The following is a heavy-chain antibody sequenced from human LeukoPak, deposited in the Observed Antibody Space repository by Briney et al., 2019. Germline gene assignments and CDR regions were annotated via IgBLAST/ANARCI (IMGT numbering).Heavy chain of an antibody. CDR2: ISYDGSNK. V-gene: IGHV3-30-3*01. CDR1: GFTFSSYA. D-gene: IGHD3-22*01. J-gene: IGHJ4*02. Sequence: GGSLRLSCAASGFTFSSYAMHWVRQAPGKGLEWVAVISYDGSNKYYADSVKGRFTISRDNSKNTLYLQMNSLRAEDTAVYYCAKVRTRYDSSGYVDYWGQGTLVTVSS. CDR3: AKVRTRYDSSGYVDY.